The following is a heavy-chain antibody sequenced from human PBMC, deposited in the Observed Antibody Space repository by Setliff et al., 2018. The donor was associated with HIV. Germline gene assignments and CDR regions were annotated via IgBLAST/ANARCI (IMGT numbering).Heavy chain of an antibody. Sequence: SVKVSCKASRGTFTSYAFSWVRQAPGQGLEWMGGIIAILGIPSYAQKFQGRVTITADKSTNTAYMGLKSLRSEDTALYYCATGPPYCSGGSCYSSLHHWGQGTLVTVSS. CDR2: IIAILGIP. CDR3: ATGPPYCSGGSCYSSLHH. J-gene: IGHJ1*01. D-gene: IGHD2-15*01. CDR1: RGTFTSYA. V-gene: IGHV1-69*10.